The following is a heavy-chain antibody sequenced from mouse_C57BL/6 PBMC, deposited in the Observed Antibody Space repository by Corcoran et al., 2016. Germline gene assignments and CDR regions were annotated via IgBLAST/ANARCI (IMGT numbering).Heavy chain of an antibody. CDR1: GFTFTTYG. CDR3: ARRRAVFAY. D-gene: IGHD3-3*01. V-gene: IGHV9-3*01. Sequence: QIQLVQSGPELKKPGETVKISCKASGFTFTTYGMSWVKQAPGKGLKWMGWINTYSGVPTYADDFKGRFAFSLETSASTAYLQINNLKNEDTATYFCARRRAVFAYWGQGTLVTVSA. J-gene: IGHJ3*01. CDR2: INTYSGVP.